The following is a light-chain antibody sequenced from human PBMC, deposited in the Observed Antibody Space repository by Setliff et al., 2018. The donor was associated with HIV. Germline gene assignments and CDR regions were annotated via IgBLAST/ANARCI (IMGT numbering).Light chain of an antibody. CDR3: SSFSSANTL. CDR1: SSDVGGYNY. Sequence: QSVLTQPASVSGSPGQSITISCTGTSSDVGGYNYVSWYQQRPGKAPKLMIYEVSNRPSGVSDRFSGSKSGNTASLTISGLQAEDEADYYCSSFSSANTLFGTGTKVTVL. CDR2: EVS. J-gene: IGLJ1*01. V-gene: IGLV2-14*01.